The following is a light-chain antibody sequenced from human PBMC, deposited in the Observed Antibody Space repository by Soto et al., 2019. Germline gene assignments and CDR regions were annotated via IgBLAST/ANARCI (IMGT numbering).Light chain of an antibody. Sequence: DIQMTQSPSTLSASVGDRVTITCQASQDINNFLNWYQQKPGKAPKLLIYDASNLETGVPSRFSGSGSGTDFTLTISSLQPEDFATYFCQQCLSTPLTFGGGTKVDIK. V-gene: IGKV1-33*01. CDR2: DAS. CDR1: QDINNF. J-gene: IGKJ4*01. CDR3: QQCLSTPLT.